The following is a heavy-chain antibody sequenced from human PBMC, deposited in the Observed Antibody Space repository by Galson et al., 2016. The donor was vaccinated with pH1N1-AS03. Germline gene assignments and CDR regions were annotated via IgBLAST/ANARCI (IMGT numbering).Heavy chain of an antibody. CDR1: GFTFSSYW. CDR3: AKGKDFWSGYPDDPFDI. D-gene: IGHD3-3*01. Sequence: SLRLSCAASGFTFSSYWMTWVRQAPGKGLQWVANIKQDGSEKYYVDSVKGRFTISRDNAKKSLYLQINSLRAEDTAVYYCAKGKDFWSGYPDDPFDIWGPGTMVTVAS. CDR2: IKQDGSEK. V-gene: IGHV3-7*03. J-gene: IGHJ3*02.